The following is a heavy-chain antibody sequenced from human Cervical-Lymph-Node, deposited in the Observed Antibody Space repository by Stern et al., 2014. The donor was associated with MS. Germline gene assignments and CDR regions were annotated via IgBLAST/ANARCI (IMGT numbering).Heavy chain of an antibody. V-gene: IGHV5-51*01. CDR1: GYTFTSYW. CDR2: IFPGGSNI. CDR3: ARQRYFDY. J-gene: IGHJ4*02. Sequence: EVQLVESGPEVKRPGESLKISCQASGYTFTSYWIGWVRQMPGKGLEGIAIIFPGGSNIRYSPSFKGQVTISADKSSSTAYLQWNNLKASDTAIYYCARQRYFDYWGQGTLVTVSS.